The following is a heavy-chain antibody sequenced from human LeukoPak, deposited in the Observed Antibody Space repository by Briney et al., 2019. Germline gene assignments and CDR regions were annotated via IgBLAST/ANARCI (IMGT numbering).Heavy chain of an antibody. D-gene: IGHD3-10*01. CDR2: IYYNGAT. CDR1: GGSIGTSY. CDR3: ARVAYGSGNFWIDP. J-gene: IGHJ5*02. Sequence: SETLPLTCSVSGGSIGTSYWSWIRQPPGKGLEWIGYIYYNGATNYNPSLKTRVTISLDTPKNQFSLKLKSVTASDTAVYYCARVAYGSGNFWIDPWGQGTLVTVSS. V-gene: IGHV4-59*08.